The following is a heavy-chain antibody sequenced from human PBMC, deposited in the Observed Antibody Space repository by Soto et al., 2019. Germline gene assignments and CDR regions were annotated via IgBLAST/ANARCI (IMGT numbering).Heavy chain of an antibody. CDR3: VRSDTGWGNWFDP. J-gene: IGHJ5*02. Sequence: QLQLQESGPGLVKPSETLSLTCTVSGGSISSSSYYWGWIRPPPGKGLEWIGSLSYSGSTYYNPALKSRVTISVATSKTQFSRKLSSVTAADTAVYYCVRSDTGWGNWFDPWGQGTLVSVSP. D-gene: IGHD7-27*01. CDR1: GGSISSSSYY. CDR2: LSYSGST. V-gene: IGHV4-39*01.